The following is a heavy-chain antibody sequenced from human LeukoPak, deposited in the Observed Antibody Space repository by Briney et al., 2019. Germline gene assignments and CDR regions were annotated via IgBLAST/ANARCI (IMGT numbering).Heavy chain of an antibody. Sequence: PGGSLRLSCAASGFTFGSYSMNWVRQAPGKGLEWVAFVRYDGSDEYYADSVKGRFTISRDNSKNTLYLQMNSLRTEDSAVYYCAKVAKYYYGSATYYFFEQWGQGTPVTASS. J-gene: IGHJ4*02. CDR1: GFTFGSYS. CDR2: VRYDGSDE. D-gene: IGHD3-10*01. V-gene: IGHV3-30*02. CDR3: AKVAKYYYGSATYYFFEQ.